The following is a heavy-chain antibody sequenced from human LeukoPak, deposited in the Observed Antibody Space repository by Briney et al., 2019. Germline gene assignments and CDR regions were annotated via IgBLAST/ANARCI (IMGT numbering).Heavy chain of an antibody. Sequence: KPSQTLSLTCTVSGGSISSGDYYWSWIRQPPGKGLEWIGEISHSGSTNYNPSLKSRVTISVDTSKNQFSLKLSSVTAADTAVYYCARVPINCGGDCYLRYWGQGTLVTVSS. D-gene: IGHD2-21*02. J-gene: IGHJ4*02. CDR1: GGSISSGDYY. CDR3: ARVPINCGGDCYLRY. V-gene: IGHV4-30-4*08. CDR2: ISHSGST.